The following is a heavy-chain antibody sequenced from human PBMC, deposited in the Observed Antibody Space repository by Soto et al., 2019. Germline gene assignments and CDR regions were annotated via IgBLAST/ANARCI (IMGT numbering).Heavy chain of an antibody. J-gene: IGHJ5*02. D-gene: IGHD6-6*01. V-gene: IGHV4-31*03. Sequence: SETLSLTCTVSGGSISSGGYYWSWSRPHPGKGLEWIGYIYYSGSTYFNPSLKSRLTISVDTSKNQFSLKLSSVTAAATAVYYGARAGRSSSSEGANWFDTWGQGTLVTVSS. CDR3: ARAGRSSSSEGANWFDT. CDR2: IYYSGST. CDR1: GGSISSGGYY.